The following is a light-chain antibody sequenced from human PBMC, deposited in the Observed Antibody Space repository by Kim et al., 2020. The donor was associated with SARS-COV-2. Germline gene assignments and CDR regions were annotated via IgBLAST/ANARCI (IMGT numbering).Light chain of an antibody. J-gene: IGLJ2*01. Sequence: QSVLTQPPSASGTPGQRVTISCSGSSSNIGSNTVIWYQQLPGTTPKLLMYNDNKRPSGVPDRFSGSKSGTSASLAISGLQSEDEADYYCAAWDDSLTGVLFGGGTQLTVL. CDR2: NDN. V-gene: IGLV1-44*01. CDR1: SSNIGSNT. CDR3: AAWDDSLTGVL.